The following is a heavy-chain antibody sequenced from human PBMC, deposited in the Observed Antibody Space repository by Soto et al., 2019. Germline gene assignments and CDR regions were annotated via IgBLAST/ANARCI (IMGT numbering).Heavy chain of an antibody. CDR1: GFTVSNNY. CDR3: GAPPGGGGY. V-gene: IGHV3-53*01. Sequence: EVQLVESGGGLIQPGGSLRLSCAVSGFTVSNNYMSWVRQAPGKGLEGVSVIYSGGYTAYGDSVKGRFTISRDNSKNTLFLQKNSRGARDPAVFYWGAPPGGGGYWGQGTLVTVSS. J-gene: IGHJ4*02. CDR2: IYSGGYT. D-gene: IGHD3-10*01.